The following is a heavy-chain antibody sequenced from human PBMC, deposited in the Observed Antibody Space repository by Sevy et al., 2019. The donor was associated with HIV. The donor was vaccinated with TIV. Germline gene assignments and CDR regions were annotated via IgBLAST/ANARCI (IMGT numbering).Heavy chain of an antibody. V-gene: IGHV4-4*07. Sequence: SETLSLTCTVSGGSISSYYWSWIRQPAGKGLEWIGRIYTSGSTNYNPSLKSRVTMSVDTSKNQFSMKLSPVTAADTAVYYGAIQRNGSSTSCYMDGAFDIWGQGTMVTVSS. J-gene: IGHJ3*02. CDR3: AIQRNGSSTSCYMDGAFDI. D-gene: IGHD2-2*01. CDR2: IYTSGST. CDR1: GGSISSYY.